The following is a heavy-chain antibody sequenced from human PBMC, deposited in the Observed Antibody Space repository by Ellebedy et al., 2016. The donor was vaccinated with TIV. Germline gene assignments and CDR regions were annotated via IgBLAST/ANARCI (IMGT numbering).Heavy chain of an antibody. J-gene: IGHJ4*02. V-gene: IGHV4-39*07. D-gene: IGHD6-19*01. Sequence: MPSETLSLTWTVSGGSISCSSYYWGWIRQPPGKGLDWIGSIYYSGSTYYNPSLKSRVPISVDTSKNQFSLKLSSVTAADPAVYYCARYPGVAAHYFDYWGQGTLVTVSS. CDR3: ARYPGVAAHYFDY. CDR1: GGSISCSSYY. CDR2: IYYSGST.